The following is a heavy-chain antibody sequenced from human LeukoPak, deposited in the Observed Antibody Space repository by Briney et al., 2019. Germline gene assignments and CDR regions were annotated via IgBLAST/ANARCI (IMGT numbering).Heavy chain of an antibody. V-gene: IGHV4-61*05. J-gene: IGHJ4*02. CDR1: GGSISSNNYY. D-gene: IGHD3-16*02. CDR3: ARVVAHGYSDY. CDR2: IYYSGST. Sequence: SETLSLTCFVSGGSISSNNYYWDWIRQSPGKGLEWIGYIYYSGSTKYNPSLESRVTISVDASKNQFSLNLASVTAADTAVYYCARVVAHGYSDYRGQGTLVTVSS.